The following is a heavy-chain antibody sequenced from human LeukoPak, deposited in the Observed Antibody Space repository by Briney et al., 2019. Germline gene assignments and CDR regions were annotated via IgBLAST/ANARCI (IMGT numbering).Heavy chain of an antibody. Sequence: PGGSLRLSCAASGFTFSSYGMHWVRQAPGKGLEWVAFIRYDGSNKYHADSVKGRFTISRDNSKNTLYLQMNSLRAEDTAVYYCAKVGGGRVLGSSWHYTTGLSSYYFDYWGQGTLVTVSS. CDR2: IRYDGSNK. CDR1: GFTFSSYG. J-gene: IGHJ4*02. V-gene: IGHV3-30*02. D-gene: IGHD6-13*01. CDR3: AKVGGGRVLGSSWHYTTGLSSYYFDY.